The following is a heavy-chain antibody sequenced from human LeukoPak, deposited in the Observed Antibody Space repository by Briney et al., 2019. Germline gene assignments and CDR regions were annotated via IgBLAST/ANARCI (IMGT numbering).Heavy chain of an antibody. CDR3: AREVYFDY. J-gene: IGHJ4*02. CDR1: EFTFNNYG. V-gene: IGHV3-48*01. CDR2: ISSSSTTI. Sequence: WGSLRLSCAASEFTFNNYGMNWVRQAPGKGLEWVSYISSSSTTIYYADSVKGRFTISRDNAKNSLYLQMNSLRAEDTAVYYCAREVYFDYWGQGTLVIVSS.